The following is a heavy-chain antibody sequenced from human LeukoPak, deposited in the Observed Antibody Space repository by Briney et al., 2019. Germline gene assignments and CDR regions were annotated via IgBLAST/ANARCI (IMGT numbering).Heavy chain of an antibody. CDR3: AKDRIWSGYSKYYFDC. CDR1: GFTFSSYA. D-gene: IGHD3-3*01. CDR2: ISGSGGST. Sequence: PGGSLRLSCAGSGFTFSSYAMNWVRQAPGKGLERVSGISGSGGSTYYADSVKGRFTISRDNSKNTLYLQMNSLRAEDAAIYYCAKDRIWSGYSKYYFDCWGQGTLVTVSS. V-gene: IGHV3-23*01. J-gene: IGHJ4*02.